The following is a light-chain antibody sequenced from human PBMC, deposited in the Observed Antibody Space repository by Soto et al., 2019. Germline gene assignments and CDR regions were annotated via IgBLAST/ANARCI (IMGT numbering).Light chain of an antibody. Sequence: DIQMTQSPSSVSASVGDTVAITCRASQGVSSRLAWYQQKPGTAPKVLISVASSLQSGVPSRFSGSRSGTDFTLTISSLQPEDFATYYCQQTNSFPLTFGGGTKVEIK. V-gene: IGKV1-12*01. J-gene: IGKJ4*02. CDR1: QGVSSR. CDR3: QQTNSFPLT. CDR2: VAS.